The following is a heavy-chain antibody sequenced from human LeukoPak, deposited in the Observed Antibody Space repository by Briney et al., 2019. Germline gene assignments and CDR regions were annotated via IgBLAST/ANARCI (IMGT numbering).Heavy chain of an antibody. CDR3: ARDQERGDYYYGMDV. D-gene: IGHD1-1*01. CDR1: GFTVSSNY. V-gene: IGHV3-66*01. J-gene: IGHJ6*02. CDR2: IYSGGST. Sequence: GGSLRLSCAASGFTVSSNYMSWVRQAPGKGLEWVPVIYSGGSTYYADSVKGRFTISRDNSKNTLYLQMNSLRAEDTAVYYCARDQERGDYYYGMDVWGQGTTVTVSS.